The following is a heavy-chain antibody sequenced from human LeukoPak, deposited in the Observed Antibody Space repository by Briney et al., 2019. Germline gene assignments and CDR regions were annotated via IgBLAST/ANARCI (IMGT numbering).Heavy chain of an antibody. CDR1: GGSFSGYY. CDR3: ARAPLANDAFDI. V-gene: IGHV4-34*01. Sequence: SETLSLTCAVYGGSFSGYYWSWIRQPPGKGLEWIGEINHSGSTSYNPSLKSRVTISVDTSKNQFSLKLSSVTAADTAVYYCARAPLANDAFDIWGQGTMVTVSS. J-gene: IGHJ3*02. CDR2: INHSGST.